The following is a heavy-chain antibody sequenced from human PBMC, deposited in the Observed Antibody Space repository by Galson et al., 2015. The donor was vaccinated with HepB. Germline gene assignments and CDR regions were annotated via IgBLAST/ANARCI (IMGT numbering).Heavy chain of an antibody. CDR1: GGSFSGYY. CDR3: ARGVYCSGGSCYFNWFDP. CDR2: INHSGST. Sequence: SETLSLTCAVYGGSFSGYYWSWIRQPPGKGLEWIGEINHSGSTNYNPSLKSRVTISVDTSKNQFSLKLSSVTAADTAVYYCARGVYCSGGSCYFNWFDPWGQGTLVTVSS. V-gene: IGHV4-34*01. D-gene: IGHD2-15*01. J-gene: IGHJ5*02.